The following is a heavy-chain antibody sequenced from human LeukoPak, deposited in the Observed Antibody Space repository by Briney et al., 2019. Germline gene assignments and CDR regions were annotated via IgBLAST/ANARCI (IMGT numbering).Heavy chain of an antibody. D-gene: IGHD1-14*01. CDR2: IKQDGSEK. J-gene: IGHJ3*02. CDR1: GFTISFYW. Sequence: GGSLRLSCAPSGFTISFYWMGWVRQAPGKGLEWVANIKQDGSEKYYVDSVKGRFTISRENAKSSLFLQMNTLRAKDTAVYYCARATYNSFDIWGQGTLVTVCS. V-gene: IGHV3-7*05. CDR3: ARATYNSFDI.